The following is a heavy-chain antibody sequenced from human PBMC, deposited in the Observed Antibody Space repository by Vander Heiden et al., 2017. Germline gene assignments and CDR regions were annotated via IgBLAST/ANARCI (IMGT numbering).Heavy chain of an antibody. Sequence: QVQLQESGPGLVKPSQTLSLTCTVSGGSISSGGYYWIWIRQHPGKGLEWIGYIYYSGSTYYNPSLKSRVTISVDTSKNQFSLKLSSVTAADTAVYYCAREYIVVVPAAQNWFDPWGQGTLVTVSS. V-gene: IGHV4-31*03. J-gene: IGHJ5*02. CDR1: GGSISSGGYY. D-gene: IGHD2-2*01. CDR3: AREYIVVVPAAQNWFDP. CDR2: IYYSGST.